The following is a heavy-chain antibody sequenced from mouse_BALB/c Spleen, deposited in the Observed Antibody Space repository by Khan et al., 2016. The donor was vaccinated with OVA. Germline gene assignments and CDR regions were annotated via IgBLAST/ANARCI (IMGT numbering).Heavy chain of an antibody. D-gene: IGHD2-3*01. CDR1: GFTFSGFG. V-gene: IGHV5-17*02. CDR3: ARTGYYYFDY. Sequence: EVELVESGGGLVQTGGSRKLSCAASGFTFSGFGMHWVRQAPEKGLEWVAYISSDSNTIYYADTVTGRFTISRDKPKNTLFLQMTSLSAEDTAMYYCARTGYYYFDYWGQGTTLTVSS. J-gene: IGHJ2*01. CDR2: ISSDSNTI.